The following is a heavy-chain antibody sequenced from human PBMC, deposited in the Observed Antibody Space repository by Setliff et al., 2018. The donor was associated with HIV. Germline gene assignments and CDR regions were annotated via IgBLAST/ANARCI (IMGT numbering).Heavy chain of an antibody. CDR1: GGSFSGYY. J-gene: IGHJ4*02. Sequence: SETLSLTCSVYGGSFSGYYWSWIRQPPGKGLEWIGEINHSGSTNYNPSLKSRVTISVDTYKNQFTLKLSSVTAADTAVYYCAIRGSSGWYVGGYFDYWGQGTRGTV. D-gene: IGHD6-19*01. V-gene: IGHV4-34*01. CDR3: AIRGSSGWYVGGYFDY. CDR2: INHSGST.